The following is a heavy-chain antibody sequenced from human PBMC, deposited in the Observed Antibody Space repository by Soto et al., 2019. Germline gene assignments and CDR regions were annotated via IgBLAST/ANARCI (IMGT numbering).Heavy chain of an antibody. Sequence: EVQLVETGGGLIQPGGSLRLSCAASGFAVTTNYMSWVRQAPGKGLEWLSVIYSDGSTFYADSVRVRFTISRDISNNTLYLPMNSLRAEDTAVYFCAREAYCSTGSCYEGAYYYYGMDVWGQGTTVTVSS. CDR3: AREAYCSTGSCYEGAYYYYGMDV. CDR1: GFAVTTNY. J-gene: IGHJ6*02. CDR2: IYSDGST. D-gene: IGHD2-15*01. V-gene: IGHV3-53*02.